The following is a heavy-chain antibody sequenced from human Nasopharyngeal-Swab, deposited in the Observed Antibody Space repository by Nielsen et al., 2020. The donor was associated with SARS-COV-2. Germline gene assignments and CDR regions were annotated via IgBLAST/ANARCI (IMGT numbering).Heavy chain of an antibody. CDR1: GFTFSSYW. CDR3: ARDSKVRVVGFDY. J-gene: IGHJ4*02. Sequence: GGSLRLSCAASGFTFSSYWMSWVRQAPGKGLEWVANIKQDGSEKYYVDSVKGRSTISRDNAKNSLYLQMNSLRAEDTAVYYCARDSKVRVVGFDYWGQGTLVTVSS. D-gene: IGHD3-10*01. CDR2: IKQDGSEK. V-gene: IGHV3-7*01.